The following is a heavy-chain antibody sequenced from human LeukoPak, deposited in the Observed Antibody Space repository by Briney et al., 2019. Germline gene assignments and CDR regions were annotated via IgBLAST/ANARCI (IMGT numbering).Heavy chain of an antibody. CDR3: ARVGGYFPLPDY. Sequence: ASVKVSCKASGYTFTNYGISWVRQAPGQGLEWMGWISAFNGNTKYAQKLQGRVTMTTDTSTSTAYMELRSLRSDDTAVYYCARVGGYFPLPDYWGQGTLVTVSS. V-gene: IGHV1-18*01. J-gene: IGHJ4*02. D-gene: IGHD6-13*01. CDR1: GYTFTNYG. CDR2: ISAFNGNT.